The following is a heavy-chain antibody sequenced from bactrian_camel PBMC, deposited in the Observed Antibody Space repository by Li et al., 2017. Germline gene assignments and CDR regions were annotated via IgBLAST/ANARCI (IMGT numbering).Heavy chain of an antibody. CDR2: IYSDVSET. V-gene: IGHV3S6*01. CDR1: GFTFRDTR. D-gene: IGHD5*01. J-gene: IGHJ4*01. Sequence: HVQLVESGGGLVQPGGSLRLSCATFGFTFRDTRMAWVRQAQGKGLEWVSSIYSDVSETYYADSVKGRFTVSRDDAKTTMFLKMSALKPEDTAMYYCAHSWALGCPMDADNFNLRGTSWGQGTQVTVS. CDR3: AHSWALGCPMDADNFNLRGTS.